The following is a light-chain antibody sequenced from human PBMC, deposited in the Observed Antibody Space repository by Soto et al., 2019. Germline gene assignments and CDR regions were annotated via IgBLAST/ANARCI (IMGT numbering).Light chain of an antibody. Sequence: DIPMTQSPSTQSASVGDRVTITCRASQSISGSLAWYQQKPGKAPKLLIYEASNLKSGVPSRFSGSGSGTEYTHTISSLEPDDSSSYDCQQYNGYWTFGQGTRVEIK. J-gene: IGKJ1*01. CDR2: EAS. CDR1: QSISGS. V-gene: IGKV1-5*03. CDR3: QQYNGYWT.